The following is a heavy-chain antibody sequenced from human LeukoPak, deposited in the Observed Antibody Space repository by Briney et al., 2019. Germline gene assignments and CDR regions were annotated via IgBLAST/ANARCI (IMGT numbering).Heavy chain of an antibody. CDR2: IRGDGSVK. V-gene: IGHV3-7*01. CDR3: SRDANYYDSSRHYFDAFDI. Sequence: GGSLRLSCEASGFIFSKYWMTWVRQAPGKGLEWVANIRGDGSVKYLLDSVKGRFSISRDNAKNSLSLEMNNLRAEDTAVYYCSRDANYYDSSRHYFDAFDIWGRGTMVTVSS. D-gene: IGHD3-22*01. CDR1: GFIFSKYW. J-gene: IGHJ3*02.